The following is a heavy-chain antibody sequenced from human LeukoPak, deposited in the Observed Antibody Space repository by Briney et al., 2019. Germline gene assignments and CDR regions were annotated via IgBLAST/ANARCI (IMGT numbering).Heavy chain of an antibody. Sequence: SETLSLTCAVYGGSLSGYYWSWIRQPPGKGLEWIGEINHSGSTNYNPSLKSRVTISVDTSKNQFSLKLSSVTAADTAVYYCASRIAARPDLWFDPWGQGTLVTVSS. J-gene: IGHJ5*02. V-gene: IGHV4-34*01. D-gene: IGHD6-6*01. CDR3: ASRIAARPDLWFDP. CDR1: GGSLSGYY. CDR2: INHSGST.